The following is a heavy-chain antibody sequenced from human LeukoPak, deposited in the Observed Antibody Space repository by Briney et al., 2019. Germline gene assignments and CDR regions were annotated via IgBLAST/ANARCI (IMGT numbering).Heavy chain of an antibody. V-gene: IGHV1-46*01. CDR2: INPSGGST. CDR3: ARDPGELMTTVTKGDY. D-gene: IGHD4-17*01. J-gene: IGHJ4*02. CDR1: GYTFTSYY. Sequence: KXSCXASGYTFTSYYMHWVRQAPGQGLEWXXXINPSGGSTSYAQKFQGRVTMTRDTSTSTVYMELSSLRSEDTAVYYCARDPGELMTTVTKGDYWGQGTLVTVSS.